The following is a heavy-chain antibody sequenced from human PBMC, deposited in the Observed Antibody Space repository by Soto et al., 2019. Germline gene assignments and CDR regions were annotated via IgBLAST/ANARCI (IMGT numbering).Heavy chain of an antibody. CDR3: ARRGHGAGWNWFDS. V-gene: IGHV3-30-3*01. D-gene: IGHD6-19*01. CDR2: ISSDGDNI. Sequence: PVGSLRLSCVASGFNFNTYTMHWVRQAPGRGLEWVAAISSDGDNIYYLDSVEDRFTISRDNSRNTVFLEMNSLRGDDTGVYYCARRGHGAGWNWFDSWGPGSLVTVSS. J-gene: IGHJ5*01. CDR1: GFNFNTYT.